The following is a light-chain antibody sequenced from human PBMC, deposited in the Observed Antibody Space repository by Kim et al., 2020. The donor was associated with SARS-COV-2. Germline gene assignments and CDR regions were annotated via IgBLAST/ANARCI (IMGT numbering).Light chain of an antibody. J-gene: IGLJ2*01. Sequence: SYELTQPPSVSVSPGQTASITCSGDKLGDQYACWYQQKPGQSPVLVIYQDSKRPSGIPERFSGSNSGNTATLTISGTPAMDEADYYCQAWDSSPVVFGGG. CDR1: KLGDQY. V-gene: IGLV3-1*01. CDR2: QDS. CDR3: QAWDSSPVV.